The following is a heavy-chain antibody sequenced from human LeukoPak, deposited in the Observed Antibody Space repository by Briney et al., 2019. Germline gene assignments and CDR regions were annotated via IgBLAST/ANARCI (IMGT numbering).Heavy chain of an antibody. CDR1: GFTLRSYT. V-gene: IGHV3-53*01. Sequence: GGSLRLSCAASGFTLRSYTMNWVRQAPGKGLEWVSVIYSGGSTYYADSVKGRFTISRDNSKNTLYLQTNSLRAEDTAVYYCARTRTSSSWYMDAFDYWGQGTLVTVSS. CDR2: IYSGGST. J-gene: IGHJ4*02. D-gene: IGHD6-13*01. CDR3: ARTRTSSSWYMDAFDY.